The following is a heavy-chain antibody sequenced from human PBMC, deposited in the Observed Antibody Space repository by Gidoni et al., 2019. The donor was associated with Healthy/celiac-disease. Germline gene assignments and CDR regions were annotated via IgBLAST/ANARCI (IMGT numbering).Heavy chain of an antibody. CDR2: INAGNGNT. D-gene: IGHD3-10*01. CDR1: GYTFTSYA. V-gene: IGHV1-3*01. CDR3: ATTMVQGVIPDY. J-gene: IGHJ4*02. Sequence: QVQLVQSGAEVTKPGASVKVACKASGYTFTSYAMHWVRQAPGQRLEWMGWINAGNGNTKYSQKFQGRVTITRDTSASTAYMELSSLRSEDTAVYYCATTMVQGVIPDYWGQGTLVTVSS.